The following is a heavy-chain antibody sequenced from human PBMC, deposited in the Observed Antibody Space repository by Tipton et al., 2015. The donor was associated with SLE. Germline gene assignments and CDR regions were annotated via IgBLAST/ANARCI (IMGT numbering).Heavy chain of an antibody. V-gene: IGHV4-38-2*02. Sequence: TLSLTCTVSGYSISSGYYWGWIRRPPGKGLEWIGSIYYSGSTYYNPSLKSRVTISVDTSKNQFSLKLSSVTSADTAVYHCARDGTEGIFDYWGRGTLVTVSS. CDR2: IYYSGST. D-gene: IGHD1-1*01. CDR1: GYSISSGYY. CDR3: ARDGTEGIFDY. J-gene: IGHJ4*02.